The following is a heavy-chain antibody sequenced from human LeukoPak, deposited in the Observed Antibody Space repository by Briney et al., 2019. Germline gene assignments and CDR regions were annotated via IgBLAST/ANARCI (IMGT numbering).Heavy chain of an antibody. Sequence: GGSLRLSCAASGLTFSSHWMHWVRQAPGKGLVGVPRITIEGSSTTYADSVKGRFTISRDNSKNTLYLQMNSLRAEDTAVYYCAKDIGYCTNGVCYTGFDYWGQGTLVTVSS. D-gene: IGHD2-8*01. CDR1: GLTFSSHW. CDR3: AKDIGYCTNGVCYTGFDY. V-gene: IGHV3-74*01. CDR2: ITIEGSST. J-gene: IGHJ4*02.